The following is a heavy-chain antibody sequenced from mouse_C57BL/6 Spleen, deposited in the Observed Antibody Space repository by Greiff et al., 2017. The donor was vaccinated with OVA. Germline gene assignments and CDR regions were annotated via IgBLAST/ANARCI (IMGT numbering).Heavy chain of an antibody. CDR3: ARSRNYYGSSYAAY. V-gene: IGHV1-55*01. CDR1: GYTFTSYW. D-gene: IGHD1-1*01. CDR2: IYPGSGST. J-gene: IGHJ3*01. Sequence: QVQLQQPGAELVKPGASVKLSCKASGYTFTSYWITWVQQRPGQGLEWIGDIYPGSGSTNYHEKFKSTATLTVDTSSSTAYMQLSSLTSEDSAVYYCARSRNYYGSSYAAYWGQGTLVTVSA.